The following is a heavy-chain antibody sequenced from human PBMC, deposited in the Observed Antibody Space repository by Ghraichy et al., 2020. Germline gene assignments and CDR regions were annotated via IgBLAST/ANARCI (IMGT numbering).Heavy chain of an antibody. CDR1: GYTFTGYY. CDR2: INPNSGGT. J-gene: IGHJ5*02. CDR3: ARDRPYIRTSYNWFDP. D-gene: IGHD2-2*01. V-gene: IGHV1-2*02. Sequence: ASVKVSCKASGYTFTGYYMHWVRQAPGQGLEWMGWINPNSGGTNYAQKFQGRVTMTRDTSISTAYMELSRLRSDDTAVYYCARDRPYIRTSYNWFDPWGQGTLVTVSS.